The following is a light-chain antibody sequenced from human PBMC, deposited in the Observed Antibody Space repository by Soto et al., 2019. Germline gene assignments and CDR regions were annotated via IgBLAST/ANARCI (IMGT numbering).Light chain of an antibody. J-gene: IGKJ4*01. CDR2: KIS. V-gene: IGKV2-24*01. CDR3: MQATQFPFT. CDR1: QSLLHSDGNTY. Sequence: IVMTQPPLSLSVTPGQPASISCKSSQSLLHSDGNTYLSWVQQRPGQPPRLLIYKISSRFSGVPDRFTGSGAGTDFTLKISRVEAEDVGTYYCMQATQFPFTFGGGTKVHIK.